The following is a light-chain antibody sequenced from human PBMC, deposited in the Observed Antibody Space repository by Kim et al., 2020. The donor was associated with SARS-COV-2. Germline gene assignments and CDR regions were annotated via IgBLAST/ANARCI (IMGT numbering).Light chain of an antibody. J-gene: IGLJ3*02. CDR3: SSYADSNKWV. Sequence: QSALTQPPSASGSPGQSVTISCTGTSSDVGGYNFVSWYQQHPGKAPKLIIYEVTKRPSGVPDRFSGSKSGNTASLTVSGLQAEDEADYYCSSYADSNKWVFGGGTQLTVL. CDR1: SSDVGGYNF. V-gene: IGLV2-8*01. CDR2: EVT.